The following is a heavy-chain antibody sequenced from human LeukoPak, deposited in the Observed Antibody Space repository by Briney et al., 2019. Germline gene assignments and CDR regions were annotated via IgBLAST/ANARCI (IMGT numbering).Heavy chain of an antibody. CDR3: ARYRDGDRDISLDI. D-gene: IGHD4-17*01. Sequence: SETLSLTCTVSRDSITSDYWSWIRQPPGKELEWIGFINNRGTTSYNPSLTSRVTISRDMSKNQFALKLSSVSAADTAVYYCARYRDGDRDISLDIWGKGTLVTVSS. CDR2: INNRGTT. CDR1: RDSITSDY. J-gene: IGHJ4*02. V-gene: IGHV4-59*08.